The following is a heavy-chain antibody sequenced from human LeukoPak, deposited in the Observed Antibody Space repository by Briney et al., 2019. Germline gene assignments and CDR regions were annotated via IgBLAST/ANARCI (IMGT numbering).Heavy chain of an antibody. Sequence: PGGSLRLSCAASGFTFDDYAMHWVRQAPGKGLEWVSGISWNSGSIGYADSVKGRFTISRDNAKNSLYLQMNSLRAEDTAVYYCARLAKIGYCSGGSCTAKVFDYWGQGTLVTVSS. J-gene: IGHJ4*02. CDR3: ARLAKIGYCSGGSCTAKVFDY. CDR2: ISWNSGSI. CDR1: GFTFDDYA. D-gene: IGHD2-15*01. V-gene: IGHV3-9*01.